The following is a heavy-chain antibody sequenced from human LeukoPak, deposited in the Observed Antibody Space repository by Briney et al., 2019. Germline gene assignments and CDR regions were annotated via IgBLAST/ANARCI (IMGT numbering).Heavy chain of an antibody. V-gene: IGHV4-39*01. CDR2: IYYSGSA. CDR1: GGSISSSSYY. Sequence: SETLSLTCTVSGGSISSSSYYWGWIRQPPGQGLEWIGSIYYSGSAYYNPSLKSRVTISVDTSKNQFSLKLSSVTAADTAVYYCARQTPTTDNWFDPWGQGTLVTVSS. D-gene: IGHD4-17*01. CDR3: ARQTPTTDNWFDP. J-gene: IGHJ5*02.